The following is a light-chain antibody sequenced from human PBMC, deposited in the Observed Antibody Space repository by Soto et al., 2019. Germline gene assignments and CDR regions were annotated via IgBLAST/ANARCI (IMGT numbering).Light chain of an antibody. V-gene: IGKV1-12*01. J-gene: IGKJ5*01. Sequence: DIQMTQSPSSVSASVVDRVTITFRASQGISSSLAWYQQKPGKAPKLLIYAASSLQSGVPSRFSGSGSGTDFTLTISSLQPEDFATYFCQEADSFPLITFGQGTRLEIK. CDR3: QEADSFPLIT. CDR2: AAS. CDR1: QGISSS.